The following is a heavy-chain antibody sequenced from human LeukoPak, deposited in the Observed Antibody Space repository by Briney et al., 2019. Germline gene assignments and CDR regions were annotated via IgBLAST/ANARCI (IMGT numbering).Heavy chain of an antibody. D-gene: IGHD3-3*01. CDR3: ARNFYDFWSGYKSLHYYYGMDV. J-gene: IGHJ6*02. CDR1: GYTFTNYG. Sequence: ASVKVSCKASGYTFTNYGINWVRQAPGQGLEWMGWISAYNGDTNYAEKLQDRVTMTTDTSTTTAYMELKSLRFDDTAVYYCARNFYDFWSGYKSLHYYYGMDVWGQGTTVTVSS. V-gene: IGHV1-18*01. CDR2: ISAYNGDT.